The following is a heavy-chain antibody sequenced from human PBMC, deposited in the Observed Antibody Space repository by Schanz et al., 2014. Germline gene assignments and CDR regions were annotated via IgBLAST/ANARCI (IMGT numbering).Heavy chain of an antibody. CDR1: GFTFSNFA. V-gene: IGHV3-30*04. CDR2: ISHDGSIQ. CDR3: GRDYSGGALDY. Sequence: QVQLVESGGGVVQPGRYLRLSCAASGFTFSNFAMHWVRQAPGKGLEWVTIISHDGSIQYGADSVKGRFTLSRDNSKNTMDLQMNSLRPEDTAVYYCGRDYSGGALDYWGQGTLVTVSS. J-gene: IGHJ4*02. D-gene: IGHD6-19*01.